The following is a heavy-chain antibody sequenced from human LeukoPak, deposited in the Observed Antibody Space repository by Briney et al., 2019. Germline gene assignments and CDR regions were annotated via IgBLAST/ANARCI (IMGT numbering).Heavy chain of an antibody. D-gene: IGHD3-22*01. CDR1: GYTFTSYG. Sequence: ASVKVSCKASGYTFTSYGISWVRQAPGQGLEWMGWISAYNGNTNYTQKLQGRVTMTTDTSTSTAYMELRSLRSDDTAVYYCARDVDGSGYLYYFDYWGQGTLVTVSS. V-gene: IGHV1-18*01. CDR2: ISAYNGNT. CDR3: ARDVDGSGYLYYFDY. J-gene: IGHJ4*02.